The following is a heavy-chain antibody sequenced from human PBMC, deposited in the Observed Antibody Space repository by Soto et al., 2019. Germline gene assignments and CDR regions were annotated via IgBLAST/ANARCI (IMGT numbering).Heavy chain of an antibody. V-gene: IGHV3-23*01. CDR2: ISGSGGST. Sequence: EVQLLESGGGLVQPGGSLRLSCAASGFTFSSYAMSWVRQAPGKGLEWVSAISGSGGSTYYADSVKGRFTISRDNSKKPMHLQMNGLRVEDTVVYDSAKDRTGLSEAGSTLDWGQGTLVTVSS. D-gene: IGHD1-1*01. CDR1: GFTFSSYA. CDR3: AKDRTGLSEAGSTLD. J-gene: IGHJ4*02.